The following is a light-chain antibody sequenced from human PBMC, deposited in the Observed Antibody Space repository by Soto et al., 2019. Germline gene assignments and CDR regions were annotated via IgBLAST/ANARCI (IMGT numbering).Light chain of an antibody. J-gene: IGKJ4*01. Sequence: DIQMTQSPSSLSASVGDRVTITCQASQDISNYLNWYQQKPGKAPKLLIYDASNLETGVPSRFSGSGSGTDFTFTSCSLQPEDIATYYCQQYDNLPTFGGGTKVEIK. V-gene: IGKV1-33*01. CDR3: QQYDNLPT. CDR1: QDISNY. CDR2: DAS.